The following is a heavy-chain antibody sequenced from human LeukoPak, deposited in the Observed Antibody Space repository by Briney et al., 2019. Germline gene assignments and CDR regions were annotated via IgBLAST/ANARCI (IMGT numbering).Heavy chain of an antibody. Sequence: GGSLRLSCTVSGFNFGDFAMSWVRQAPGKGLEWLSYIRSSRDTIYYADSVKGRFTISRDNAKNSLYLQMNSLRVEDTAVYYCARGELGGAYWGQGTLVTVSS. V-gene: IGHV3-48*03. J-gene: IGHJ4*02. CDR3: ARGELGGAY. CDR2: IRSSRDTI. CDR1: GFNFGDFA. D-gene: IGHD1-7*01.